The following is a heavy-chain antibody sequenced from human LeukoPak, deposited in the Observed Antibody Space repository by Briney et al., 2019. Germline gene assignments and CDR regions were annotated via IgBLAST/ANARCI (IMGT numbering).Heavy chain of an antibody. CDR1: GFTFSSYS. Sequence: GGSLRLSSAASGFTFSSYSMNWVRQAPGKGLEWVSSISSSSSYIYYADSVKGRFTISRDNAKNSLYLQMNSLRAEDTAVYYCARDPRSRYFDYWGQGTLVTVSS. CDR3: ARDPRSRYFDY. J-gene: IGHJ4*02. CDR2: ISSSSSYI. V-gene: IGHV3-21*01.